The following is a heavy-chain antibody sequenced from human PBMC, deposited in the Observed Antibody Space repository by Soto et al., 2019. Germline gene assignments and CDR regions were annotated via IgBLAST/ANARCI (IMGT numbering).Heavy chain of an antibody. CDR1: GYTFTSYG. D-gene: IGHD3-16*01. Sequence: PSVKVSCKASGYTFTSYGISWVRQAPGQGLEWMGWISAYNGNTNYAQKLQGRVTMTTDTSTSTAYMELRSLRSDDTAVYYCARGRITSEGYYYYGMDVWGQGTTVTVSS. CDR3: ARGRITSEGYYYYGMDV. V-gene: IGHV1-18*04. J-gene: IGHJ6*02. CDR2: ISAYNGNT.